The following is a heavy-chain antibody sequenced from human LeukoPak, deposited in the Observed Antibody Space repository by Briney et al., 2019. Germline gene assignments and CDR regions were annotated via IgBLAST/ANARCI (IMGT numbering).Heavy chain of an antibody. CDR3: ARDLGYCTNGVCHTRFDY. V-gene: IGHV4-31*03. J-gene: IGHJ4*02. CDR2: IYYSGST. Sequence: SQTLSLTCTVSGGSISSGGYYWSWIRQHPGKGLEWIGYIYYSGSTYYNPSLKSRVTISVDTSKNQFSLKLSSVTAADTAVYYCARDLGYCTNGVCHTRFDYWGQGTLVAVSS. CDR1: GGSISSGGYY. D-gene: IGHD2-8*01.